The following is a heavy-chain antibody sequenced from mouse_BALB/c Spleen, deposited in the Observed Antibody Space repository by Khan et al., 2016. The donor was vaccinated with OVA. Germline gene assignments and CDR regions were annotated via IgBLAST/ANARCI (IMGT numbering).Heavy chain of an antibody. CDR2: INPSTDYT. Sequence: VQLQESGAELAKPGASVKMSCKASGYTFTNYWMHWVKQRPGQGLEWIGYINPSTDYTEYNQKFKDKASLTADKSSSTAYMQLTSLTSEYSALYYCVNHGSSSAWFTYWGQGTLVTVSA. CDR1: GYTFTNYW. CDR3: VNHGSSSAWFTY. V-gene: IGHV1-7*01. J-gene: IGHJ3*01. D-gene: IGHD1-1*01.